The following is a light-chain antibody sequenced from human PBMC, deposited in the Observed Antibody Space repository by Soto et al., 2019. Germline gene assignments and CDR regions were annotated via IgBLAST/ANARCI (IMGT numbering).Light chain of an antibody. CDR2: AAS. CDR3: QQNYSTPWT. V-gene: IGKV1-39*01. CDR1: QSISTD. J-gene: IGKJ1*01. Sequence: DIQMTQSPSTLSASVGDRVTITCRASQSISTDLTWYQQKPGKAPKLVIYAASSLHSGVPSRFSGSGSGTEFTLTISSLQPEDFATYCCQQNYSTPWTFGQGTKVDIK.